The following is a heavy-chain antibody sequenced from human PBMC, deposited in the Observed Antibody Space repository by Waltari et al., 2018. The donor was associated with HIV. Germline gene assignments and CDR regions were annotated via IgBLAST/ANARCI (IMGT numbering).Heavy chain of an antibody. CDR1: GFNFATYW. V-gene: IGHV3-7*03. J-gene: IGHJ4*02. CDR3: ARDSYGGDY. D-gene: IGHD4-17*01. Sequence: EVQLVESGGGVVQPGGSLRLSGRASGFNFATYWMTWVRQAPGRGLEWVANIRLNGRETHYLESVEGRFTISRDNADDSVFLYMSDLRVDDTAIYFCARDSYGGDYWGRGTQVTVSS. CDR2: IRLNGRET.